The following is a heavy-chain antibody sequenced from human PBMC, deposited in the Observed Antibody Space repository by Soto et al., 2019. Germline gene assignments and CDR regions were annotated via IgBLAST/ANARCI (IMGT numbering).Heavy chain of an antibody. V-gene: IGHV3-21*01. J-gene: IGHJ3*02. CDR2: ISSSSSYI. CDR3: ARDRYSSSYAFDI. Sequence: GGSLRLSCAASGFTFSSYSMNWVRQAPGKGLEWVSSISSSSSYIYYADSVKGRFTISRDNAKNSLYLQMNSLRAEDKAVYYCARDRYSSSYAFDIWGQGTMVTVSS. CDR1: GFTFSSYS. D-gene: IGHD6-13*01.